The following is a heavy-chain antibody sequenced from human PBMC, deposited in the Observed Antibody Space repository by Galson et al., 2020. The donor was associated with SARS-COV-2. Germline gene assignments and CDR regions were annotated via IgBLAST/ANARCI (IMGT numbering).Heavy chain of an antibody. J-gene: IGHJ5*02. Sequence: ETSETLSLTCTVPGGSISSYYWSWIRQPPGKGLEWIGYIYYSGSTKYNPSLKSRVTISIDTSKNQFSLKLSSVTAADTAVYYCAVTGESSGWYGSNWFDPWGQGSLVTVSS. CDR3: AVTGESSGWYGSNWFDP. D-gene: IGHD6-19*01. V-gene: IGHV4-59*08. CDR1: GGSISSYY. CDR2: IYYSGST.